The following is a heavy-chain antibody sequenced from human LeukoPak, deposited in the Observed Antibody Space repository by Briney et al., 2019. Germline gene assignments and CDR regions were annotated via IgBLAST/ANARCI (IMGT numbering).Heavy chain of an antibody. Sequence: SETLSLTCTVSGASISGSGYYWGWIRQPRGKGLEWIGNIYDSGSTYYNASLQSRVTISIDTSKNQFSLRLSSVTAADTAMYYCAKSGGYGLIDYWGQGTLVAVSS. CDR1: GASISGSGYY. V-gene: IGHV4-39*01. D-gene: IGHD1-26*01. J-gene: IGHJ4*02. CDR3: AKSGGYGLIDY. CDR2: IYDSGST.